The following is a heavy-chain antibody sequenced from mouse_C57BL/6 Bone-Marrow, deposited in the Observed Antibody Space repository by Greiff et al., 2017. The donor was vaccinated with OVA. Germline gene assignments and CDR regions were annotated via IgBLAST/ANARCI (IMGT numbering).Heavy chain of an antibody. J-gene: IGHJ1*03. CDR1: GYSFTGYY. V-gene: IGHV1-31*01. CDR2: IYPYNGVS. CDR3: ARDYYGNWYFDV. D-gene: IGHD1-1*01. Sequence: EVQLQESGPELVKSGASVKISCKASGYSFTGYYMHWVKQSHGNILDWIGYIYPYNGVSSYNQKFKGKATLTVDKSSSTAYMELRSLSSEDSAVYYCARDYYGNWYFDVGGTESTVTVSS.